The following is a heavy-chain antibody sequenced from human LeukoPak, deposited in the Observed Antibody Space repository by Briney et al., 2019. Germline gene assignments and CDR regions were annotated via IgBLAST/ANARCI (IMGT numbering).Heavy chain of an antibody. CDR2: ISSSSSYI. V-gene: IGHV3-21*01. CDR1: GFTFSSYS. D-gene: IGHD3-10*01. J-gene: IGHJ6*03. Sequence: SGGSLRLSCAASGFTFSSYSMIWVRQAPGKGLEWVSSISSSSSYIYYADSVKGRFTISRDNAKNSLYLQMNSLRAEDTAVYYCARGDYYGSGSLQPDYMDVWGKGTTVTIPS. CDR3: ARGDYYGSGSLQPDYMDV.